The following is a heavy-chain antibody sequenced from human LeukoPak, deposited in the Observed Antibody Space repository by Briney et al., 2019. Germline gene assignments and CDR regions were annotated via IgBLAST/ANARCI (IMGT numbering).Heavy chain of an antibody. D-gene: IGHD6-19*01. V-gene: IGHV1-24*01. J-gene: IGHJ4*02. CDR3: ATWEAVAGNFDY. CDR2: FDPEDGET. Sequence: GASVKVSCKVSGYTLTELSMHWVRRAPGKGLEWMGGFDPEDGETIYAQKFQGRVTMTEDTSTDTAYMELSSLRSEDTAVYYCATWEAVAGNFDYWGQGTLVTVSS. CDR1: GYTLTELS.